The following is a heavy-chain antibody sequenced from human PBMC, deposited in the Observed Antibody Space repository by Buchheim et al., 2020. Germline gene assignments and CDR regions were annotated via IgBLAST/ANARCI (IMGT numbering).Heavy chain of an antibody. V-gene: IGHV3-48*02. CDR3: ARVANYDYVWGSLDY. CDR2: ISSSSSTI. D-gene: IGHD3-16*01. CDR1: GFALTDSH. J-gene: IGHJ4*02. Sequence: EEQLVQSGGGLVQPGGSLKLSCAASGFALTDSHVHWVRQASGKGLEWVSYISSSSSTIYYADSVKGRFTISRDNAKNSLYLQMNSLRDEDTAVYYCARVANYDYVWGSLDYWGQGTL.